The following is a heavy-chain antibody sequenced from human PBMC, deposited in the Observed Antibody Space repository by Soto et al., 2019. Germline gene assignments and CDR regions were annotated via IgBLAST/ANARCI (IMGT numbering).Heavy chain of an antibody. V-gene: IGHV3-30*18. CDR3: AKPRGLVTVTTSWFDP. Sequence: QVQLVESGGGVVQPGRSLRLSCTASGFTLSSYGMHWVRQAPGKGLEWVAVISYDGSKTYYGDSVRGRFTISRDNSKNTLYLQMNSLRAEDTAVYYCAKPRGLVTVTTSWFDPWGQGTLVIVSS. J-gene: IGHJ5*02. CDR1: GFTLSSYG. D-gene: IGHD4-17*01. CDR2: ISYDGSKT.